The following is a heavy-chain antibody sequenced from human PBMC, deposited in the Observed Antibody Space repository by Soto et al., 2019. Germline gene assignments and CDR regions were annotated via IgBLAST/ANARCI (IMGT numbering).Heavy chain of an antibody. CDR3: ARSGLRFLEWSPSSYMDV. CDR1: GFTFSSYS. Sequence: PGGSLRLSCAASGFTFSSYSMNWVRRAPGKGLEWVSSISSSSSYIYYADSVKGRFTISRDNAKNSLYLQMNSLRAEDTAVYYCARSGLRFLEWSPSSYMDVWGKGTTVTVSS. D-gene: IGHD3-3*01. CDR2: ISSSSSYI. V-gene: IGHV3-21*01. J-gene: IGHJ6*03.